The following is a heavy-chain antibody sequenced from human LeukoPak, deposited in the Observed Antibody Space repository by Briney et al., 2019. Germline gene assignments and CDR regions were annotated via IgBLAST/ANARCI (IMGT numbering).Heavy chain of an antibody. CDR2: TSGSGGST. Sequence: PAGSLRFYGAASGFTFSSNAMSWLRQGPGNELKWGSTTSGSGGSTYYADSVKGRFTISRGNSKNTLYLQMNSLRAEDTAVYYCAKDPHYDILTGYPKFDYWGQGTLVTVSS. V-gene: IGHV3-23*01. J-gene: IGHJ4*02. D-gene: IGHD3-9*01. CDR1: GFTFSSNA. CDR3: AKDPHYDILTGYPKFDY.